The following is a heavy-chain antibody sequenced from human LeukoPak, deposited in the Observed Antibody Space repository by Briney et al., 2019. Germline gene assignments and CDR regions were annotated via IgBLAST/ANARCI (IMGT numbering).Heavy chain of an antibody. CDR3: AKEAAGIGVPRFDP. D-gene: IGHD2-15*01. CDR2: IANDGST. V-gene: IGHV3-23*01. Sequence: GGSLRLSCTASGFTFSDYAMRWVRQAPGEGLEWVSGIANDGSTYYADSVKGRFTISRENSKNTLYLQMSSLTTEDTALYYCAKEAAGIGVPRFDPWGQGTLVTVSS. CDR1: GFTFSDYA. J-gene: IGHJ5*02.